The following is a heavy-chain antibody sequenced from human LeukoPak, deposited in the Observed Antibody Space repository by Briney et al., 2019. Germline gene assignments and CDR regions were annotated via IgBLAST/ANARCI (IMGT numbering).Heavy chain of an antibody. CDR1: GGSFSGDY. CDR2: INHSGST. V-gene: IGHV4-34*01. J-gene: IGHJ3*02. CDR3: ARGRARATVAFDI. D-gene: IGHD1-26*01. Sequence: PSETLSLTRAVYGGSFSGDYWSWIRQPPGKGLEWIGEINHSGSTNYNPSLKSRVTISVDTSKNQFSLKLSSVTAADTAVYYCARGRARATVAFDIWGQGTMVTVSS.